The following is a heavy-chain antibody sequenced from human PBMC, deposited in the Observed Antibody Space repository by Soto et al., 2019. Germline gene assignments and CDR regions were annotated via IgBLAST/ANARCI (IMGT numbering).Heavy chain of an antibody. Sequence: QVQLVESGGGVVQPGRSLRLSCAASGFTFSSYAMHWVRQAPGKGLEWVAVISYDGSNKYYADSVKGRFTISRDNSKNTLYLQMNSQRAEDTAVYYCARGRGYSYGVGDYWGQGTLVTVSS. CDR3: ARGRGYSYGVGDY. CDR2: ISYDGSNK. D-gene: IGHD5-18*01. J-gene: IGHJ4*02. CDR1: GFTFSSYA. V-gene: IGHV3-30-3*01.